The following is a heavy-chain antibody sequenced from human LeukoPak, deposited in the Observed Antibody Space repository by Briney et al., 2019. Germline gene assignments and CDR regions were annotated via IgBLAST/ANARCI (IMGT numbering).Heavy chain of an antibody. D-gene: IGHD3-10*01. CDR2: MNPNSGKT. J-gene: IGHJ5*02. CDR3: VRVMVRGVIGP. V-gene: IGHV1-8*01. CDR1: GYTFTYYD. Sequence: AVKVTCKTSGYTFTYYDINWLRQPTAQGRAGMGWMNPNSGKTGYAEKFQGRVTMTRDTSISTAYMELSSLRSEDTGVYYCVRVMVRGVIGPWGQGTPVTVSS.